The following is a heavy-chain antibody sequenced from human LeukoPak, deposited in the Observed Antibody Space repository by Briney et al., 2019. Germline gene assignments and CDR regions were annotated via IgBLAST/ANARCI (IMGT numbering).Heavy chain of an antibody. CDR2: ISGSGGST. CDR3: AKPGILWWLAELYFDY. Sequence: PGGSLRLSCAASGFTFSSYAMSWVRQAPGRGLEWVSAISGSGGSTYYADSAKGRFTISRDNSKNTLYLQMNSLRAEDTAVYYCAKPGILWWLAELYFDYWGQGTLVTVSS. CDR1: GFTFSSYA. D-gene: IGHD2-21*01. J-gene: IGHJ4*02. V-gene: IGHV3-23*01.